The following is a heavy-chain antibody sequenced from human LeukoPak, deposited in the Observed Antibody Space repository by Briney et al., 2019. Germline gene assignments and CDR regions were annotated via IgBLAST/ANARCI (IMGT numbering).Heavy chain of an antibody. D-gene: IGHD3-10*01. CDR3: ARGRGVVRAIDY. CDR2: INHSGST. CDR1: GGSFSGYY. J-gene: IGHJ4*02. V-gene: IGHV4-34*01. Sequence: TSETLSLTCAVYGGSFSGYYWSWIRQPPGKGLEWIGEINHSGSTNYNPSLKSRVTISVDTSKNQFSLKLSSVTAADTAVYYCARGRGVVRAIDYWGQGTLVTVSS.